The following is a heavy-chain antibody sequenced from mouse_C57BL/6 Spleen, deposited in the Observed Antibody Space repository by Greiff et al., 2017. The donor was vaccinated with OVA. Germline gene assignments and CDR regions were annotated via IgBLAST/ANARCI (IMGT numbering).Heavy chain of an antibody. CDR3: TRANSYWYCDV. CDR1: GYTFTDYE. Sequence: QVQLQQSGAELVRPGASVTLSCKASGYTFTDYEMHWVKQTPVHGLEWIGAIDPETGGTAYNQKFKGKAILTADKSSSTAYMELRSLTSEDSAVYYCTRANSYWYCDVWGTGTTVTVSS. D-gene: IGHD2-12*01. V-gene: IGHV1-15*01. J-gene: IGHJ1*03. CDR2: IDPETGGT.